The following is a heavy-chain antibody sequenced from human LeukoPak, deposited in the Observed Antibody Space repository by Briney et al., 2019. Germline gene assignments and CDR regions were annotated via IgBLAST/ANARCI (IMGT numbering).Heavy chain of an antibody. J-gene: IGHJ4*02. Sequence: GGSLRLSCAASGFTFSRYTMHWIRQSPDKGLEWVAVISHHEINRYYADSVRGRFTISRDNAKNSLYLQMNSLRAEDTAVYYCARDRTPHWGQGTLVTVSS. V-gene: IGHV3-30-3*01. CDR2: ISHHEINR. CDR3: ARDRTPH. CDR1: GFTFSRYT.